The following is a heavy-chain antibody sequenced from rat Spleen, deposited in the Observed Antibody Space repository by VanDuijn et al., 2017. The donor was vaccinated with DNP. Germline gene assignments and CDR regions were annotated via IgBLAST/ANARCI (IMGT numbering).Heavy chain of an antibody. CDR3: TREEPRVLYYFSSLFDY. CDR1: GFPLTKYG. CDR2: ISSGGSS. Sequence: QVQLGESGPGLMQPSQTLSLTCTVSGFPLTKYGVSWVRQPPGKGLEWIAAISSGGSSYFNSALKSRLSIRRDTSTSQVFLEMNSLRTEDTAIYFCTREEPRVLYYFSSLFDYWGQGVMVTVSS. J-gene: IGHJ2*01. V-gene: IGHV2S12*01. D-gene: IGHD1-2*01.